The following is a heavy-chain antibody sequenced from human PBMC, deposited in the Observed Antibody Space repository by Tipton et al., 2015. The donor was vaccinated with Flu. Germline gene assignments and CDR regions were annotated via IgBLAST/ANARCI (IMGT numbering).Heavy chain of an antibody. CDR2: IYNSGST. D-gene: IGHD1-26*01. V-gene: IGHV4-59*11. Sequence: TLSLTCAVYGESFSSHYWSWIRQPPGKGLEWIGYIYNSGSTNYNPSLKSRVTISVDTSKNQFSLKLSSVTAADTAVYYCARAGSYYCLDYWGQGTLVTVPS. J-gene: IGHJ4*02. CDR3: ARAGSYYCLDY. CDR1: GESFSSHY.